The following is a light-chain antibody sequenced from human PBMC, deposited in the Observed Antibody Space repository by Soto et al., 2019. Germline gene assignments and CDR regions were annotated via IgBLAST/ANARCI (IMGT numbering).Light chain of an antibody. CDR2: EDS. V-gene: IGLV2-23*01. CDR1: SSDVGSYGL. J-gene: IGLJ1*01. CDR3: CSYAGTSTWV. Sequence: QSVLTQPASVSGSPGQSITISCTGTSSDVGSYGLVSWYQQHPGKAPKLMIYEDSKRPSGVSNRFSGSKSGNTASLTISGLQAEDEADYYCCSYAGTSTWVFGTGTKLTVL.